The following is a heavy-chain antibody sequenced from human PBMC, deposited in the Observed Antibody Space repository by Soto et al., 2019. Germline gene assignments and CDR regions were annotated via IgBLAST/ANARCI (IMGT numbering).Heavy chain of an antibody. J-gene: IGHJ4*02. D-gene: IGHD2-21*02. CDR1: GFTFSNDW. CDR2: IKSKTDGGTT. CDR3: TTGPIVVVTAADY. Sequence: EVQLVESGGGLVKPGGSLRLSCAASGFTFSNDWMNWVRQAPGKGLEWVGRIKSKTDGGTTDYAAPVKGRFTISRDDSKNTLYLQMNSLKTEYTAVYYCTTGPIVVVTAADYWGQGTLVTVSS. V-gene: IGHV3-15*07.